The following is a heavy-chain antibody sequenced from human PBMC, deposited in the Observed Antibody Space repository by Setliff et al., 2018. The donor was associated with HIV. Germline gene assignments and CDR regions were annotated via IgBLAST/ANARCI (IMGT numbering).Heavy chain of an antibody. CDR3: ARLYLNTGGYWASTYRYLDL. Sequence: PSETLSLTCTVSGVSITSTNFYWGWIRQPPGKGLEWIGSISSGGNTYYNTSLKSRVTMSIDTSNIQFSLKLSSVTAADTSVYHCARLYLNTGGYWASTYRYLDLWGRGTLVTVSS. CDR2: ISSGGNT. D-gene: IGHD2-8*02. V-gene: IGHV4-39*01. CDR1: GVSITSTNFY. J-gene: IGHJ2*01.